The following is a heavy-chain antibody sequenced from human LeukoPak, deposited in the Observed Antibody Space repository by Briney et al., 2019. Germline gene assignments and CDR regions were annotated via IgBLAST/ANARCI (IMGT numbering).Heavy chain of an antibody. CDR3: ARVGRTGGPKWFGPTGGAFDI. V-gene: IGHV3-30-3*01. D-gene: IGHD3-10*01. CDR1: GFTFSSYA. J-gene: IGHJ3*02. CDR2: ISYDGSNK. Sequence: PGRSLRLSCAASGFTFSSYAMHWVRQAPGKGLEWVAVISYDGSNKYYADSVKGRFTISRDNSKNTLYLQMNSLRAEDTAVYYCARVGRTGGPKWFGPTGGAFDIWGQGTMVTVSS.